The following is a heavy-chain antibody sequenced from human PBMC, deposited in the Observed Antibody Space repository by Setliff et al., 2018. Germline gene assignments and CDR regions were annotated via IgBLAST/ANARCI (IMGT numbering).Heavy chain of an antibody. CDR1: GFTFSSYG. CDR3: VRGEMFSTSPRAD. CDR2: IWYDGNNK. V-gene: IGHV3-33*01. D-gene: IGHD2-2*01. J-gene: IGHJ4*02. Sequence: LRLSCAASGFTFSSYGMHWVRQAPGKGLEWVAVIWYDGNNKDHADSVKGRFTISRDNSKNTLYLQMDSLRVEDTAVYYCVRGEMFSTSPRADWGQGTQVTVS.